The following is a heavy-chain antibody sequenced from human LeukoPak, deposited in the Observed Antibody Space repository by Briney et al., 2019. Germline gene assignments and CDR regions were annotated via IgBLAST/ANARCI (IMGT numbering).Heavy chain of an antibody. D-gene: IGHD3-22*01. Sequence: GGSLRLSCAASGFTFSSYGMHWVRQAPGKGLEWVVVISYDGSNKYYADSVKGRFTISRDNSKNTLYLQMNSLRAEDTAVYYCAKARPYYYDSSGSSAFDYWGQGTLVTVSS. J-gene: IGHJ4*02. V-gene: IGHV3-30*18. CDR3: AKARPYYYDSSGSSAFDY. CDR1: GFTFSSYG. CDR2: ISYDGSNK.